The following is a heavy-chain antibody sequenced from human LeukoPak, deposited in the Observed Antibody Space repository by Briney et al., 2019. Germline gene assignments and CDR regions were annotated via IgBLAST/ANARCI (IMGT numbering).Heavy chain of an antibody. V-gene: IGHV4-34*01. CDR2: INHSGST. J-gene: IGHJ4*02. Sequence: PSETLSLTCAVYGGSFSGYYWSWIRQPPGKGLEWIGEINHSGSTNYNPSLKSRVTISVDTSKNQFSLKLSSVTAADTAVYYCASKRSGYYNYWGQGTLVTVSS. D-gene: IGHD3-22*01. CDR3: ASKRSGYYNY. CDR1: GGSFSGYY.